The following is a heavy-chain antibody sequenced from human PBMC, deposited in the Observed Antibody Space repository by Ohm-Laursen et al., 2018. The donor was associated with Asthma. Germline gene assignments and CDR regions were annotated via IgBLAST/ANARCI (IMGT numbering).Heavy chain of an antibody. D-gene: IGHD3-16*01. CDR1: GFTFSSYG. CDR2: ISYDGSNK. V-gene: IGHV3-30*03. Sequence: SLRLSCAASGFTFSSYGMHWVRQAPGKGLEWVAVISYDGSNKYYADSVRGRFTISRDDSKNTLYLQMNSLRAEDTAVYYCARDGGEPYFDYWGQGTLVTVSS. J-gene: IGHJ4*02. CDR3: ARDGGEPYFDY.